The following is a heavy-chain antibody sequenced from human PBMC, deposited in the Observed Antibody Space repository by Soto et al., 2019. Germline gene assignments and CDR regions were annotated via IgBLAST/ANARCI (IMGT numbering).Heavy chain of an antibody. Sequence: QVQLVQSGAEVKKPGASVKVSCKASGYIFSNYGISWVRQAPGQGPEWMGWISGYNGNTKYAHTLQGRVSMTTDTSTSTAYMEVRSLRSDDTAVYYCARGGSSWSAEYYQHWGQGTLVIVSS. J-gene: IGHJ1*01. V-gene: IGHV1-18*01. CDR2: ISGYNGNT. CDR1: GYIFSNYG. D-gene: IGHD6-13*01. CDR3: ARGGSSWSAEYYQH.